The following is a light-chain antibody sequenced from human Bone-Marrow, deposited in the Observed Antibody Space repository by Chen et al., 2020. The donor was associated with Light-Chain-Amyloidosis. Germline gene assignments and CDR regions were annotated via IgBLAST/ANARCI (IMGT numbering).Light chain of an antibody. CDR2: DDS. CDR3: QVWDRSSDRPV. CDR1: NIGSTS. J-gene: IGLJ3*02. V-gene: IGLV3-21*02. Sequence: SYVLTQPSSVSVAPGQTATIAWGGNNIGSTSVHWYQKTPGQAPLLVVYDDSDRPSGLTERLSGSNSGNTATLTISRVEAGDGADYYCQVWDRSSDRPVFGGWTKLTVL.